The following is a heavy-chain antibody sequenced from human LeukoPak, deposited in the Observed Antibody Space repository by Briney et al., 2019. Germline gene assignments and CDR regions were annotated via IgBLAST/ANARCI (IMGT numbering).Heavy chain of an antibody. CDR2: IYYTGST. CDR1: SGSISRYY. D-gene: IGHD6-19*01. V-gene: IGHV4-59*01. CDR3: GRKTVAVRDGFDI. Sequence: SETLSLTCTVSSGSISRYYWSWIRQPPGKGLDWIGYIYYTGSTYYNPSLKSRVTISVDTSKNQFSLKLNSVTAADTAVYYCGRKTVAVRDGFDIWGQGTMVTVS. J-gene: IGHJ3*02.